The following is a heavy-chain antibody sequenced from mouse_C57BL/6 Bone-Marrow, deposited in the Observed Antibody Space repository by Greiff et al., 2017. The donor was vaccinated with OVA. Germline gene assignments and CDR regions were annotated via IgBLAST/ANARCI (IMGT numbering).Heavy chain of an antibody. D-gene: IGHD1-1*01. CDR1: GYTFTSYW. CDR3: ARSLLLRFWFAY. V-gene: IGHV1-55*01. Sequence: QVQLQQPGAELVKPGASVKMSCKASGYTFTSYWITWVKQRPGQGLEWIGDIYPGSGSTNYNEKFKSKATLTVDTSSSTAYMQLSSLTSEDSAVYYGARSLLLRFWFAYWGQGTLVTVSA. CDR2: IYPGSGST. J-gene: IGHJ3*01.